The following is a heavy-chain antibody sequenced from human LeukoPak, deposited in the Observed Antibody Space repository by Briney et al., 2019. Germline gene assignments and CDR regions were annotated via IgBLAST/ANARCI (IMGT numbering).Heavy chain of an antibody. J-gene: IGHJ6*02. CDR2: INHSGST. Sequence: PSETLSLTCAVYGGSFSGYYWSWIRQPPGKGLEWIGEINHSGSTNYNPSLKSRVTISVDTSKNQFSLKLSSVTAADTAVYYCARGRARYCSSTSCYWPSYYYYGMDVWGQGTTVTVSS. D-gene: IGHD2-2*01. V-gene: IGHV4-34*01. CDR3: ARGRARYCSSTSCYWPSYYYYGMDV. CDR1: GGSFSGYY.